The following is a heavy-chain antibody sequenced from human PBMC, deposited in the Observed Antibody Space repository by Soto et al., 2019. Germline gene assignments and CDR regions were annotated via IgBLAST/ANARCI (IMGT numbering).Heavy chain of an antibody. V-gene: IGHV1-18*04. Sequence: SVKVSCKASGYTFTSYGISWVRQAPVQGLEWMGWISAYNGNTNYAQRLQGRVTMTTDTSTSTAYMELRSLRSDDTAVYYCARKGYCSSTSCYSRVYYYYGMDVWGQGTTVTVSS. J-gene: IGHJ6*02. CDR3: ARKGYCSSTSCYSRVYYYYGMDV. CDR2: ISAYNGNT. D-gene: IGHD2-2*01. CDR1: GYTFTSYG.